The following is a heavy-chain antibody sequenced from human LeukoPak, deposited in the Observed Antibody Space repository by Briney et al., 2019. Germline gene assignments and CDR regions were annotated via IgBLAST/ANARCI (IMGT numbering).Heavy chain of an antibody. D-gene: IGHD3-22*01. V-gene: IGHV3-48*03. J-gene: IGHJ4*02. CDR2: ISSSGSTI. CDR3: ARPKYYHDSSGYLGY. Sequence: GGSLRLSCAASGFTFSSYEMNWVRQAPGKGLEWVSYISSSGSTIYYADSVKGRFTISRDNAKNSLYLQMNSLRAEDTAVYYCARPKYYHDSSGYLGYWGQGTLVTVSS. CDR1: GFTFSSYE.